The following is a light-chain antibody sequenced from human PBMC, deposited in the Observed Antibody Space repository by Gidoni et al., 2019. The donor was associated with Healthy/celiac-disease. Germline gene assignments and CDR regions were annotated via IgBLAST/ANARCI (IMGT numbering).Light chain of an antibody. CDR3: QAWDSSTVV. Sequence: SYELTQPPSVSVSPGQTASIPCSGDKLGDKSACWYQQKPGQSPVLVIYQDSKRPSGIPERFSGSTSGNTATLTISGTQAMDEADYYCQAWDSSTVVFGGGTKLTV. J-gene: IGLJ2*01. V-gene: IGLV3-1*01. CDR2: QDS. CDR1: KLGDKS.